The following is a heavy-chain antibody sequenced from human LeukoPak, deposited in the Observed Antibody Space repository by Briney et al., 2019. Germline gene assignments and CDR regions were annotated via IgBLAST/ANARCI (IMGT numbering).Heavy chain of an antibody. CDR2: TNTDGSST. CDR3: ARGSSNLSK. V-gene: IGHV3-74*01. Sequence: GGSLRLSCVASGFTFSNYWIHWVRQAPGKGLVWVSRTNTDGSSTSYADSVKGRFTVSRDNAKNTVYLQMNSLRAEDTALYYCARGSSNLSKWGQGTLVTVSS. D-gene: IGHD2-2*01. J-gene: IGHJ4*02. CDR1: GFTFSNYW.